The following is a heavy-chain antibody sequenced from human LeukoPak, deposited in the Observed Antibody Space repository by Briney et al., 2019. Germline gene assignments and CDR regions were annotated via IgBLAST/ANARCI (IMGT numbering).Heavy chain of an antibody. CDR2: MNPNSGNT. Sequence: GASVKVSCKAAGYGFTSYDINWVRQATGQGLEWMGWMNPNSGNTGYAQKFQGRVTMTRNTSISTAYMELSSLRSEDTAVYYCARGPPYDYGDNWFDPWGQGTLVTVSS. CDR1: GYGFTSYD. D-gene: IGHD4-17*01. V-gene: IGHV1-8*01. J-gene: IGHJ5*02. CDR3: ARGPPYDYGDNWFDP.